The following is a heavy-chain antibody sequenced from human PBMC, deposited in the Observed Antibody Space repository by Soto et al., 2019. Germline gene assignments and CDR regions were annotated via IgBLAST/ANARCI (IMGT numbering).Heavy chain of an antibody. D-gene: IGHD6-13*01. CDR2: INAGNGNT. J-gene: IGHJ6*02. Sequence: AASVKVSCKASGYTFTSYAMHWVRQAPGQRLEWMGWINAGNGNTKYSQKFQGRVTITRDTSASTAYMELSSLRSEDTAVYYCARERIAAAGDGMDVWGQGTTVTVSS. CDR1: GYTFTSYA. V-gene: IGHV1-3*01. CDR3: ARERIAAAGDGMDV.